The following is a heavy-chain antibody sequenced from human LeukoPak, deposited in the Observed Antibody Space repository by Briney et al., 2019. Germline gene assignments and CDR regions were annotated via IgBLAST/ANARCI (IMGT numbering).Heavy chain of an antibody. CDR3: AKDIEHYSSVNFDY. Sequence: GGSLRLSCAASGFTFDDYAMHWVRQAPGKGLEWVSGISWNSGSIGYADSVKGRFTISRDNAKNSLYLQMNSLRAEDTALYYCAKDIEHYSSVNFDYWGQGTLVTVSS. D-gene: IGHD6-25*01. J-gene: IGHJ4*02. CDR1: GFTFDDYA. V-gene: IGHV3-9*01. CDR2: ISWNSGSI.